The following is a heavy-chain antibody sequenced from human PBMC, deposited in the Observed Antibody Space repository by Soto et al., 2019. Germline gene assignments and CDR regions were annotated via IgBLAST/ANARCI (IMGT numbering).Heavy chain of an antibody. CDR3: ARVDLGYDFWSGYPVHDY. V-gene: IGHV4-59*01. J-gene: IGHJ4*02. Sequence: SETLSLTCTVSGCSISSYYWSLIRQPPGKGLEWIGYIYYSGSTNYNPSLKSRVTISVDTSKNQFSLKLSSVTAADTAVYYCARVDLGYDFWSGYPVHDYWGQGTLVTVSS. D-gene: IGHD3-3*01. CDR2: IYYSGST. CDR1: GCSISSYY.